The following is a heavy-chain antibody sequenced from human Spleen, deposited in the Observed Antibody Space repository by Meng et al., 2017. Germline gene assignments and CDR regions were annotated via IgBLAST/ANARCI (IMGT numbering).Heavy chain of an antibody. CDR2: IIPNSGDT. Sequence: ASVKVSCKASGYTFISYYIHWVRQAPGQGLEWMGHIIPNSGDTLYAPKFQGRVSMTADTSIRTAYVELSGLRSDDTAIYYCVRDENISLGKLFGDYWGQGTRVTVAS. J-gene: IGHJ4*02. V-gene: IGHV1-2*06. CDR3: VRDENISLGKLFGDY. D-gene: IGHD2-21*01. CDR1: GYTFISYY.